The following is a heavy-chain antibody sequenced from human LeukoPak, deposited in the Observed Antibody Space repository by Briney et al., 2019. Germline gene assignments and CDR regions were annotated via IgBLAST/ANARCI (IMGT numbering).Heavy chain of an antibody. V-gene: IGHV4-59*01. CDR2: IYYSGST. Sequence: PSETLSLTCTVSGGSISSYYWSWIRQPPGKGLEWIGYIYYSGSTNYNPSPKSRVTISVDTSKNQFSLKLSSVTAADTAVYYCARDSSTYYYDSSGYYYFSDGAFDIWGQGTMVTVSS. D-gene: IGHD3-22*01. CDR3: ARDSSTYYYDSSGYYYFSDGAFDI. CDR1: GGSISSYY. J-gene: IGHJ3*02.